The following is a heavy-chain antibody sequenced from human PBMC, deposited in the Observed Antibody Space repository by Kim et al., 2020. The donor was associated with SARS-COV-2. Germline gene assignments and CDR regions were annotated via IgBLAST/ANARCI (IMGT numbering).Heavy chain of an antibody. CDR3: AKDRNTVVTWYFDL. J-gene: IGHJ2*01. D-gene: IGHD2-21*02. V-gene: IGHV3-30-3*02. Sequence: ADSVKGRFTISRDNSKSTLCLQMNSLRAEDTAVYYCAKDRNTVVTWYFDLWGHGTLVTVSS.